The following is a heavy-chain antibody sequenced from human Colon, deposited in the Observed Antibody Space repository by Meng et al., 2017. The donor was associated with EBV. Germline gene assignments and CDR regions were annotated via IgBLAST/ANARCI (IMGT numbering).Heavy chain of an antibody. CDR1: GDSITTNGYY. CDR2: IFYSGNT. D-gene: IGHD3-16*01. V-gene: IGHV4-39*07. CDR3: ARERGGVTRDFDS. J-gene: IGHJ4*02. Sequence: RQLQAAGPGLLKPSGPLSPTLSVSGDSITTNGYYWGWIRQSPGKGLEWIGSIFYSGNTYFNPSLKTRVTISVDTSKNQFSLKLSSVTAADTAIYYCARERGGVTRDFDSWGQGALVTVSS.